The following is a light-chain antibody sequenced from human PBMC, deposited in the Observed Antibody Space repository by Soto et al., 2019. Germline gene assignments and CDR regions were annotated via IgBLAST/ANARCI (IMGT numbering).Light chain of an antibody. CDR1: RSDVGTYAL. CDR3: CSSAGSDNWA. J-gene: IGLJ3*02. Sequence: QSVLTQPASVSGSPGQSITISCSGTRSDVGTYALVSWYQQHPGKAPKLIIYEVNKRPSGFSDRFSGSKSGNTASLTISGLQAEDEADYYCCSSAGSDNWAFGGGTKLTVL. CDR2: EVN. V-gene: IGLV2-23*02.